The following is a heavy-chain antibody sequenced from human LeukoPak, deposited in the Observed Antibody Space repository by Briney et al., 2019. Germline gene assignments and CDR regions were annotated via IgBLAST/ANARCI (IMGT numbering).Heavy chain of an antibody. V-gene: IGHV3-7*01. Sequence: PGGSLTLSCAASGFTLSSYWMSWVRPAPGKGLEWVAYIKQDASEKYYVDSVKGRFTISRDNPKNSLYLQMNSLRAEDTAVYYCARGGGYYYFDYWGQGTLVTVSS. D-gene: IGHD3-22*01. CDR1: GFTLSSYW. CDR3: ARGGGYYYFDY. CDR2: IKQDASEK. J-gene: IGHJ4*02.